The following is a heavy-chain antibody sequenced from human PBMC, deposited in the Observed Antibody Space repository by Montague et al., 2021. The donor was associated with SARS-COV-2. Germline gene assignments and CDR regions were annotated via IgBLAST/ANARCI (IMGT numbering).Heavy chain of an antibody. D-gene: IGHD1-1*01. CDR2: TYYRSKWYN. J-gene: IGHJ6*02. V-gene: IGHV6-1*01. CDR1: GVSVSSNSAT. Sequence: CAISGVSVSSNSATWNWVRQSPSRGLEWLGRTYYRSKWYNDYAVPVRGRVTINPDTSKNQFSLQLNSVTPEDTAIYYCTSGREGNYNVMDVWGQGTTVTVSS. CDR3: TSGREGNYNVMDV.